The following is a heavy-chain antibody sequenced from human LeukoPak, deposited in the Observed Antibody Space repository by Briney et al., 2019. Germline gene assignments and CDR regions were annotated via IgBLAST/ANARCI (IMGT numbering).Heavy chain of an antibody. D-gene: IGHD6-19*01. Sequence: GGSLRLSCAASGFTFSSYAMHWVRQAPGKGLEWVAVISYDGSNKYYADSVKGRFTISRDNSKNTLYLQMNSLRAEDTAEYYCARAYSSGIDYWGQGTLVTVSS. V-gene: IGHV3-30-3*01. CDR1: GFTFSSYA. CDR2: ISYDGSNK. CDR3: ARAYSSGIDY. J-gene: IGHJ4*02.